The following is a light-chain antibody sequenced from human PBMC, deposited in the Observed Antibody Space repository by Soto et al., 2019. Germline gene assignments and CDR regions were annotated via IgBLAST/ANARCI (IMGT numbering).Light chain of an antibody. CDR3: AAWDDSLSGSYV. V-gene: IGLV1-47*02. J-gene: IGLJ1*01. Sequence: QSVLTQPPSASGTPGQRVTISCSGSTSNMGSNYVYWYQQLPGTAPKLLIYSNNQRPSGVPDRFSGSKSGTSASLAISGLRSEDEGDYYCAAWDDSLSGSYVFGTGTKLTVL. CDR1: TSNMGSNY. CDR2: SNN.